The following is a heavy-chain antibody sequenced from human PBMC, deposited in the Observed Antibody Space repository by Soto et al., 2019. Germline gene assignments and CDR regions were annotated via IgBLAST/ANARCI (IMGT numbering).Heavy chain of an antibody. CDR1: GFTFSSYG. V-gene: IGHV3-33*01. J-gene: IGHJ4*02. CDR2: IWYDGSDK. CDR3: ARDRYSSGWYDLDY. D-gene: IGHD6-19*01. Sequence: QVQLVESGGGVVQPGRSRRLSCAASGFTFSSYGMHWVRQAPGKGLEWVAVIWYDGSDKYYADSVKGRFTISRDNSKNTLSLQMNSLRAEDTAVYYCARDRYSSGWYDLDYWGQGTLVTVSS.